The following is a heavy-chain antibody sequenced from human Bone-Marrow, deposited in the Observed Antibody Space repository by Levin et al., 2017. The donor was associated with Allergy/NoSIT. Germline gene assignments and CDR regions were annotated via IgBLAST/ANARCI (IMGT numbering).Heavy chain of an antibody. V-gene: IGHV4-31*03. CDR2: IYYSGST. CDR1: GGSISSGGYY. J-gene: IGHJ6*02. Sequence: SQTLSLTCTVSGGSISSGGYYWSWIRQHPGKGLEWIGYIYYSGSTYYNPSLKSRVTISVDTSKNQFSLKLSSVTAADTAVYYCARTGTTVWLGYYGMDVWGQGTTVTVSS. D-gene: IGHD1-1*01. CDR3: ARTGTTVWLGYYGMDV.